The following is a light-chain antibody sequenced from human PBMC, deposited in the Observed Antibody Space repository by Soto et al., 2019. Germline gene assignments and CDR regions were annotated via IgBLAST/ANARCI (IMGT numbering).Light chain of an antibody. CDR3: QQYNSYPWK. V-gene: IGKV1-5*01. CDR2: DAS. J-gene: IGKJ1*01. Sequence: IQMTQSPSSLSASVGDRVTITCRASQSISSYLNWYQQKPGKAPKLLIYDASSLESGVPSRFSGSGSGTEFTLTITSLQPDDFATYYCQQYNSYPWKFGQGTKVDIK. CDR1: QSISSY.